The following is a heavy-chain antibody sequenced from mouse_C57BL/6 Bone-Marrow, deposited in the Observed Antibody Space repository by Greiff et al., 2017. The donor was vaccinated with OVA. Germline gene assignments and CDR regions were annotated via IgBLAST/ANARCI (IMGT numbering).Heavy chain of an antibody. V-gene: IGHV5-6*01. CDR3: ARQGYDLLDY. D-gene: IGHD2-10*02. Sequence: EVMLVESGGDLVKPGGSLKLSCAASGFTFSSYGMSWVRQTPDKRLEWVANISSGGSYTYYPDIVKGRFTISRDNAKNTLYLQMSSLKSEDTAMYYCARQGYDLLDYWGQGTTLTVSS. CDR1: GFTFSSYG. CDR2: ISSGGSYT. J-gene: IGHJ2*01.